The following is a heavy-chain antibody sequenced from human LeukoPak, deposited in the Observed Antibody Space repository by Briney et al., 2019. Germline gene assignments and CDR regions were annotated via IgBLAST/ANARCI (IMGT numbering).Heavy chain of an antibody. CDR1: GGSISSGGYS. J-gene: IGHJ4*02. V-gene: IGHV4-30-2*01. CDR2: IYHSGST. CDR3: ASSYDFWSGYFDY. Sequence: SQTLSLTCAVSGGSISSGGYSWSWIRQPPGRGLEWIGYIYHSGSTYYNPSLKSRVTISVDTSKNQFSLKLSSVTAADTAVYYCASSYDFWSGYFDYWGQGTLVTVSS. D-gene: IGHD3-3*01.